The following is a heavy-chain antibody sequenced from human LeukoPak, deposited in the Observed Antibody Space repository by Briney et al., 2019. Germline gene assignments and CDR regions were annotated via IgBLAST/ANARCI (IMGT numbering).Heavy chain of an antibody. D-gene: IGHD3-10*01. CDR1: GFTFSRYW. CDR3: ARGKTGSYYSRSYYMDV. CDR2: ISSSGITI. V-gene: IGHV3-11*01. Sequence: GGSLRLSCAASGFTFSRYWMSWVRQAPGKGLEWVSYISSSGITIYYADSVKGRFTISRDNAKNSLYLQMNSLRAEDTTVYYCARGKTGSYYSRSYYMDVWGKGTTVTISS. J-gene: IGHJ6*03.